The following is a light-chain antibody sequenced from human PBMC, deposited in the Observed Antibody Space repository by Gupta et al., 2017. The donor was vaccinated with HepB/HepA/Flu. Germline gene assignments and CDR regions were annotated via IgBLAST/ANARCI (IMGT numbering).Light chain of an antibody. V-gene: IGLV1-51*01. Sequence: QSVLTQPPSVSAAPGQKVTLSCSGSSSNIGKNYVSWYQQLPGTAPKLLIYDNNKRPSGTPDRFSGSKSGTSATLGITGLQTGDEADYYCGTWDSSLSAEVFGTGTKVTVL. CDR3: GTWDSSLSAEV. CDR2: DNN. CDR1: SSNIGKNY. J-gene: IGLJ1*01.